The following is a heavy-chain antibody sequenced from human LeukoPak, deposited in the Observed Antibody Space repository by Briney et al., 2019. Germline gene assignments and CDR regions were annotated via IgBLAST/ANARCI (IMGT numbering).Heavy chain of an antibody. J-gene: IGHJ5*02. CDR3: ARITVTQFDP. V-gene: IGHV3-66*01. Sequence: PGGSLRLSCAASGFTVSNNYMNWVRQAPGKGLEWVSVIYSGGSTYYADSVKGRFTISRDNSKNTLYLQMNSLRAEDTAVYYCARITVTQFDPWGQGTLVIVSS. CDR2: IYSGGST. CDR1: GFTVSNNY. D-gene: IGHD4-11*01.